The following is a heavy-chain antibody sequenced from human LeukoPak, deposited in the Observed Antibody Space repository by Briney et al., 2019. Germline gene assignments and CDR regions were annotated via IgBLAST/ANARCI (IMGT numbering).Heavy chain of an antibody. CDR1: GFTFSNYG. Sequence: PGGFLRLSCATSGFTFSNYGIHWVRQAPGKGLDWVAVMWSAGSIQYYADSVKGRFTISGDNSKSTLFLQMNSLRAEDTAVYYCASGNGYDLDFAYWGQGTLVTVSS. D-gene: IGHD5-12*01. V-gene: IGHV3-33*01. CDR2: MWSAGSIQ. J-gene: IGHJ4*02. CDR3: ASGNGYDLDFAY.